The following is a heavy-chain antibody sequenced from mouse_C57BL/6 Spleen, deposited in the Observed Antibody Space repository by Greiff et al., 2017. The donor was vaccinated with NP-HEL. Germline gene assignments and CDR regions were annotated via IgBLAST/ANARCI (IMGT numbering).Heavy chain of an antibody. CDR1: GYTFTDYY. Sequence: EVQLQQSGPVLVKPGASVKMSCKASGYTFTDYYMHWVKQSHGKSLEWIGVINPYHGGTSYNQKFKGKATLTVDKSSSTAYMELNSLTSEDSAVYYCARFYFDYWGQGTTLTVSS. CDR2: INPYHGGT. J-gene: IGHJ2*01. CDR3: ARFYFDY. V-gene: IGHV1-19*01.